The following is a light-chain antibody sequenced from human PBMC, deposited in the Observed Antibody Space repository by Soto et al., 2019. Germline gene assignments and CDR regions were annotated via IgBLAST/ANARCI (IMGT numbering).Light chain of an antibody. V-gene: IGLV2-14*03. J-gene: IGLJ2*01. CDR3: TSYTSTSPLV. Sequence: QSVLTQPASVSGSPGQSITISCTGTSSDVGAYNFVSWYQHHPGKAPKLMIFDVSNRPSGVSNRFSGSKSGNTASLTISGLQAEDEADYYCTSYTSTSPLVFGGGTKLTVL. CDR1: SSDVGAYNF. CDR2: DVS.